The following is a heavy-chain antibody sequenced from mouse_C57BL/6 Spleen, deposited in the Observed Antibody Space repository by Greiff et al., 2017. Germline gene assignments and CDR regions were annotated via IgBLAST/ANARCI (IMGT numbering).Heavy chain of an antibody. CDR2: ISYDGSN. V-gene: IGHV3-6*01. CDR1: GYSITSGYY. D-gene: IGHD2-5*01. J-gene: IGHJ3*01. CDR3: AREGDYSNSLPWCAY. Sequence: EVKLVESGPGLVKPSQSLSLTCSVTGYSITSGYYWNWIRQFPGNKLEWMGYISYDGSNNYNPSLKNRISITRDTSKNQFFLKLNSVTTEDTATYYCAREGDYSNSLPWCAYWGQGALGTVSA.